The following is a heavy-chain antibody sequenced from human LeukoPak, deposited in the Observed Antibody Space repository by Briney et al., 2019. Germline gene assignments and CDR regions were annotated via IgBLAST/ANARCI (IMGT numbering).Heavy chain of an antibody. CDR1: GYTLTELS. V-gene: IGHV1-24*01. CDR2: FDPEDGET. J-gene: IGHJ4*02. D-gene: IGHD6-19*01. Sequence: ASVKVSCKVSGYTLTELSMHWVRQAPGKGLGWMGGFDPEDGETIYAQKFQGRVTMTEDTSTDTAYMELSSLRSEDTAVYYCATVPPGEVAGPYYFDYWGQGTLVTVSS. CDR3: ATVPPGEVAGPYYFDY.